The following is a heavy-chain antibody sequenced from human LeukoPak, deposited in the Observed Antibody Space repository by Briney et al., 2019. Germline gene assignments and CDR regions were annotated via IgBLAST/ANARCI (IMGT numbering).Heavy chain of an antibody. V-gene: IGHV1-46*01. Sequence: ASVKVSCKASGYTFTSYDIHWVRPAPGKGLEWMGVIKPSGGGTNYARNFQGRVTMTGHTSTSTVYLELSSLRSEDTAVYFCATKYVVLDAFDIWGQGTLVTVSS. D-gene: IGHD3-10*02. CDR3: ATKYVVLDAFDI. J-gene: IGHJ3*02. CDR1: GYTFTSYD. CDR2: IKPSGGGT.